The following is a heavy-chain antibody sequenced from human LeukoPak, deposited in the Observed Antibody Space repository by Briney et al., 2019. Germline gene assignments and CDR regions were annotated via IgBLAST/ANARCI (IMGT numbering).Heavy chain of an antibody. Sequence: GGSLRLSCVASGFTFSSYAMSWVRQAPGKGLEWVSAISGSGGSTYYADSVKGRFTISRDNSKNTLYLQMNSLRAEDTAVYYCAKDSHLQQLGGNWFDPWGQGTLVTVSS. CDR3: AKDSHLQQLGGNWFDP. V-gene: IGHV3-23*01. D-gene: IGHD6-13*01. J-gene: IGHJ5*02. CDR2: ISGSGGST. CDR1: GFTFSSYA.